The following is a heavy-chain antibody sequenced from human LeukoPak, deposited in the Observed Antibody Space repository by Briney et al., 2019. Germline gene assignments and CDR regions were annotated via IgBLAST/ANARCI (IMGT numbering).Heavy chain of an antibody. J-gene: IGHJ6*04. CDR1: GFTFSSYW. D-gene: IGHD2-2*01. CDR2: IKQDGSEK. CDR3: ARDQGTRIVVVPAYDYYYGMDV. V-gene: IGHV3-7*03. Sequence: GGSLRLSCAASGFTFSSYWMSWVRQAPGKGLEWVANIKQDGSEKYYVDSVKGRFTISRDNSKNSLYLQMNSLRAEDTAVYYCARDQGTRIVVVPAYDYYYGMDVWGKGTTVTVSS.